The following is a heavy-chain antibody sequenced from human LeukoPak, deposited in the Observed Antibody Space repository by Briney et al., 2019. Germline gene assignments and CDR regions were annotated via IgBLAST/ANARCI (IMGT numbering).Heavy chain of an antibody. CDR2: IAANGDS. V-gene: IGHV3-13*01. CDR3: ARGYSYRFDY. D-gene: IGHD4-11*01. J-gene: IGHJ4*02. Sequence: GGSLRRSCAASGFAFYNFDMHWVRQTGKDLEWVSVIAANGDSYYSGSVKGRFTISRDNDNNALYLRMNSLRDGDTAVYYCARGYSYRFDYWGQGTLVTVSS. CDR1: GFAFYNFD.